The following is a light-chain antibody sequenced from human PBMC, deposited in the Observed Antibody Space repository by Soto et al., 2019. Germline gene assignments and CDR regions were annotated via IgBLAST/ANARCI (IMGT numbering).Light chain of an antibody. Sequence: DIPMTQSPSTLSASVGDRVTITFRSSQSIGSCLSWYQQRTGKAPKLLIYKASNLESGVPSRFTGSGSGTASTLTISRPQPDDFATYSCQQYHRCPFGQRTKLDI. CDR3: QQYHRCP. V-gene: IGKV1-5*03. CDR1: QSIGSC. CDR2: KAS. J-gene: IGKJ1*01.